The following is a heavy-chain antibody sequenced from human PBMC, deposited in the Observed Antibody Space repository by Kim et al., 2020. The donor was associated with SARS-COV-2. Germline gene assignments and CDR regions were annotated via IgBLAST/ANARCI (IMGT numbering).Heavy chain of an antibody. Sequence: SVKVSCKASGGTFSSYAISWVRQAPGQGLEWMGGIIPIFGTANYAQKFQGRVTITADESTSTAYMELSSLRSEDTAVYYCASLVEGEAAAGTVYFQHWGQGTLVTVSS. CDR1: GGTFSSYA. V-gene: IGHV1-69*13. D-gene: IGHD6-13*01. CDR2: IIPIFGTA. J-gene: IGHJ1*01. CDR3: ASLVEGEAAAGTVYFQH.